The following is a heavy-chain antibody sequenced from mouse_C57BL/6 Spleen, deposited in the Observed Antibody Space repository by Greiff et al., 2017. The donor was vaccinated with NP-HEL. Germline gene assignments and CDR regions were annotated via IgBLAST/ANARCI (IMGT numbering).Heavy chain of an antibody. CDR2: IYPGNSDT. CDR3: TRFYGYDWYFDV. D-gene: IGHD2-2*01. V-gene: IGHV1-5*01. Sequence: VQLQQSGTVLARPGASVKMSCKTSGYTFTSYWMHWVKQRPGQGLEWIGAIYPGNSDTSYNQKFKGKAKLTAVTSASTAYMELSSRTNEDSAVYYCTRFYGYDWYFDVWGTGTTVTVSS. J-gene: IGHJ1*03. CDR1: GYTFTSYW.